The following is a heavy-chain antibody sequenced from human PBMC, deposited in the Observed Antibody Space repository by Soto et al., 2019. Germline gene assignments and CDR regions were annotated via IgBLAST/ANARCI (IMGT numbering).Heavy chain of an antibody. CDR2: IYPSDSDT. CDR1: GYNFAGYW. V-gene: IGHV5-51*01. J-gene: IGHJ4*02. D-gene: IGHD3-3*01. Sequence: GESLKISCKGSGYNFAGYWVAWVRQMPGKGLELMGIIYPSDSDTRYRPSFQGQVTISADKSISSAYLQWSSLRASDTAMYYCARGGVSTRTFNYWGQGTPVTVSS. CDR3: ARGGVSTRTFNY.